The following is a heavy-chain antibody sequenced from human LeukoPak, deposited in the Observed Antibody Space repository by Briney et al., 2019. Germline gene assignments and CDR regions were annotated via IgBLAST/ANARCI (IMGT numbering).Heavy chain of an antibody. CDR3: FSTGDQRTVWDY. CDR2: IYSGGST. D-gene: IGHD2-21*02. J-gene: IGHJ4*02. CDR1: GFTFSSYS. Sequence: GGSLRLSCAASGFTFSSYSMNWVRQAPGKGLEWVSVIYSGGSTYYADSVKGRFTISRDNSKNTLYLQMNSLRAEDTAVYYCFSTGDQRTVWDYWGQGTLVTVSS. V-gene: IGHV3-66*01.